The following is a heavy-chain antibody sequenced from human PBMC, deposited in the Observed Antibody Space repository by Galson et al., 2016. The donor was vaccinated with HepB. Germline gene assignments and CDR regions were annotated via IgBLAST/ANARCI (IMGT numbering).Heavy chain of an antibody. D-gene: IGHD6-19*01. V-gene: IGHV4-61*02. CDR1: GGSISSGTYY. Sequence: TLSLTCTVYGGSISSGTYYWSWIRQPAGKGLEWIGRMHTSGTTNYNPSLKSRVTISLDTSKNQFSLKLSSVTAADTAVYYCATWGSGWDLDAFDIWGQGTMVTVSS. CDR2: MHTSGTT. J-gene: IGHJ3*02. CDR3: ATWGSGWDLDAFDI.